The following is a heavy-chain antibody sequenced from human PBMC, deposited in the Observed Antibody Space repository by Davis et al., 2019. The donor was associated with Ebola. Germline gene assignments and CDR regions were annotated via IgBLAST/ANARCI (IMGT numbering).Heavy chain of an antibody. D-gene: IGHD6-19*01. V-gene: IGHV6-1*01. J-gene: IGHJ4*02. CDR1: GDSVSSNSAA. CDR2: TYYRSKWYN. Sequence: MPSETLSLTCAISGDSVSSNSAAWNWIRQSPSRGLEWLGRTYYRSKWYNDYAVSVKSRITINPDTSKNQFSLQLNSVTPEDTAVYYCARDPLAVAGGGGFDYWGQGTLVTVSS. CDR3: ARDPLAVAGGGGFDY.